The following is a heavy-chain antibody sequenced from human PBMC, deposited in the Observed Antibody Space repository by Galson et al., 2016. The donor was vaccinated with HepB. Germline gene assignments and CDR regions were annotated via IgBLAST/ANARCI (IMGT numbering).Heavy chain of an antibody. Sequence: SVKVSCKVFGHTLTKLSMNWVRQAPGKGLEWMGSFDPEDGEIMYAQRFQGRITMTEDTSTDTAYMELNSLTYEDTAIYYCATVTVVVPAAIISPMYYYGMDVWGQGTLVTISS. J-gene: IGHJ6*02. D-gene: IGHD2-2*01. CDR2: FDPEDGEI. V-gene: IGHV1-24*01. CDR3: ATVTVVVPAAIISPMYYYGMDV. CDR1: GHTLTKLS.